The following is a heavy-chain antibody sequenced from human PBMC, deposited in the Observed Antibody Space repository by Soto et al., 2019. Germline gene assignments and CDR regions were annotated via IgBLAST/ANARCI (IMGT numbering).Heavy chain of an antibody. CDR3: ARDRRDGYNLGAFDI. Sequence: PSETLSLTCTVSGGSISSGGYYWSWIRQHPGKGLEWIGYIYYSGSTYYNPSLKSRVTISVDTSKNQFSLKLSSVTAADTAVYYCARDRRDGYNLGAFDIWGQGTMVTV. D-gene: IGHD5-12*01. V-gene: IGHV4-31*03. J-gene: IGHJ3*02. CDR2: IYYSGST. CDR1: GGSISSGGYY.